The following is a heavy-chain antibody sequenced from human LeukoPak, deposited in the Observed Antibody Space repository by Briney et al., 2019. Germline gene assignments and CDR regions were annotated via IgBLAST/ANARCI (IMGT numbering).Heavy chain of an antibody. J-gene: IGHJ4*02. D-gene: IGHD3-22*01. Sequence: GGSLRLSCAASGFTFTSYSMNWVRQAPGKGLEWISYISSSTNTIYHADSVQGRFTISRDNAKNSLYLQMNSLRDGDTAVYYCARDYYDSSGYYYGSDWGQGTLVTVSS. CDR3: ARDYYDSSGYYYGSD. CDR2: ISSSTNTI. V-gene: IGHV3-48*02. CDR1: GFTFTSYS.